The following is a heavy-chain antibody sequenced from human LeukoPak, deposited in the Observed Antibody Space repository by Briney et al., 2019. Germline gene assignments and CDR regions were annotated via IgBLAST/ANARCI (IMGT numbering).Heavy chain of an antibody. V-gene: IGHV5-51*01. D-gene: IGHD2-2*01. CDR2: IYPGVSDT. CDR1: GYSFTSYW. CDR3: ARHSCSSTSCYPYY. J-gene: IGHJ4*02. Sequence: GESLKISRKGSGYSFTSYWFGWVRQMPGKGLEWMGIIYPGVSDTRYSPSFQGQVTISADKSISTAYLQWSSLKASDTAMYYCARHSCSSTSCYPYYWGQGTLVTVSS.